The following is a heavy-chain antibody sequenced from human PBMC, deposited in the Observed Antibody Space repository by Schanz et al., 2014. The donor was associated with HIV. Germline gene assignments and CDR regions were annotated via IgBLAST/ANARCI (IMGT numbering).Heavy chain of an antibody. Sequence: QVQLVQSGAEVKKPGSSVKVSCKVSGGPFSSYAISWVRQAPGQGLEWMGGIIPIFGTANYAQKFQGRVTIIADESTSTAYMELRSLRSDDTAVYYCARTRGIAVAGFDYWGQGTLVTVSS. J-gene: IGHJ4*02. CDR1: GGPFSSYA. V-gene: IGHV1-69*01. CDR2: IIPIFGTA. D-gene: IGHD6-19*01. CDR3: ARTRGIAVAGFDY.